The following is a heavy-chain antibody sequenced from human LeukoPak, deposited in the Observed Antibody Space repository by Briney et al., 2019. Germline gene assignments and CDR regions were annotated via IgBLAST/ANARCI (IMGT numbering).Heavy chain of an antibody. J-gene: IGHJ4*02. CDR3: ARASKVATNDY. CDR1: GGSFSGYY. Sequence: SETLSLTCAVYGGSFSGYYWSWIRQPPGKGLEWIGEINHSGSTNYNPSLKSRVTISVDTSKNQFSLKLSSVTAADTAVYYCARASKVATNDYWGQGTPVTVSS. CDR2: INHSGST. D-gene: IGHD5-12*01. V-gene: IGHV4-34*01.